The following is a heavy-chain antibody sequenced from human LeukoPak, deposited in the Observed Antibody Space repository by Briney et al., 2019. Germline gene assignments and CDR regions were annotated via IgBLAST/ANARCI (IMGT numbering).Heavy chain of an antibody. CDR1: GGSISSGGYY. D-gene: IGHD2-2*01. CDR3: ARGREYCGSTSCLNWFDP. Sequence: SETLSLTCSVSGGSISSGGYYWSWIRQPPGKGLEWIGYTYHSGSTYYNPSLKSRVTISVDRSRNQFSLRLNSVTAADTAVYYCARGREYCGSTSCLNWFDPWGQGTLVTVSS. CDR2: TYHSGST. J-gene: IGHJ5*02. V-gene: IGHV4-30-2*01.